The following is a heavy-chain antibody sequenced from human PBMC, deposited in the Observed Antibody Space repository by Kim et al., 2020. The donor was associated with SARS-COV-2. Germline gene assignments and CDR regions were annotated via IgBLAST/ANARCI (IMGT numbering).Heavy chain of an antibody. D-gene: IGHD4-17*01. V-gene: IGHV4-4*02. CDR2: IYHSGST. Sequence: SETLSLTCAVSGGSISSSNWWSWVRQPPGKGLEWIGEIYHSGSTNYNPSLKSRVTISVDKSKNQFSLKLSSVTAADTAVYYCARVRRGTTVTTSHTTDYWGQGTLVTVSS. J-gene: IGHJ4*02. CDR3: ARVRRGTTVTTSHTTDY. CDR1: GGSISSSNW.